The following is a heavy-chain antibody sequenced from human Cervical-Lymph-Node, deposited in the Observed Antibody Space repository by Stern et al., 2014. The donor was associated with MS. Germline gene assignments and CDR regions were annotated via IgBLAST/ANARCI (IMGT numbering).Heavy chain of an antibody. Sequence: QVQLQESGPGLVKPSETLSLTCTVSGGSITNYYWSWIRQPPGKGLEWIGYIYYSGSTNKNHSLKSRVTISVDTSKNQFSLKLSSVTAADTSVYYCARDKGMFFLWGQGTLVTVSS. CDR2: IYYSGST. D-gene: IGHD2/OR15-2a*01. CDR3: ARDKGMFFL. CDR1: GGSITNYY. J-gene: IGHJ4*01. V-gene: IGHV4-59*01.